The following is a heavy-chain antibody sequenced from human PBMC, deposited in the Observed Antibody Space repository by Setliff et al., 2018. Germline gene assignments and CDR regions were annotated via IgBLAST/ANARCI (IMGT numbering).Heavy chain of an antibody. V-gene: IGHV1-69*01. CDR3: ARDRDCSGGSCYSHYYYGMDV. Sequence: GASVKVSCKASGYTFTNYYMHWVRQAPGQGLEWMGGIIPIFGTANYAQKFQGRVTITADESTSTAYMELSSLRSEDTAVYYCARDRDCSGGSCYSHYYYGMDVWGQGTTVTVSS. CDR2: IIPIFGTA. D-gene: IGHD2-15*01. J-gene: IGHJ6*02. CDR1: GYTFTNYY.